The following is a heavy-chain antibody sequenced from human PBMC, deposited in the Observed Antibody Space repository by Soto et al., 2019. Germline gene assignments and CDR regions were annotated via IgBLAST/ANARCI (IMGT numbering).Heavy chain of an antibody. Sequence: EVQLVESGGGLVQPGGSLRLSCAASGFTFSRYWMHWVRQAPGKGIVWVSRIAGEGISTNYADSVWGRFTASRDNAKHTVYLEVSCLMAEDMAVYYCVIELRSGDFWGQGTLVTVSS. J-gene: IGHJ4*02. D-gene: IGHD3-3*01. V-gene: IGHV3-74*01. CDR1: GFTFSRYW. CDR3: VIELRSGDF. CDR2: IAGEGIST.